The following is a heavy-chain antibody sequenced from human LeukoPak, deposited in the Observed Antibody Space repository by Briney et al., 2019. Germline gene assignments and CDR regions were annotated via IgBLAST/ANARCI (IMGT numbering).Heavy chain of an antibody. J-gene: IGHJ4*02. CDR2: INAGNGNT. Sequence: ASVKVSCKASGYTFTSYAMHWVRQAPGQRLEWMGWINAGNGNTKYSQEFQGRVTMTRDMSTSTVYMELSSLRSEDTAVYYCAREGRYSGYDFADWGQGTLVTVSS. V-gene: IGHV1-3*03. CDR3: AREGRYSGYDFAD. D-gene: IGHD5-12*01. CDR1: GYTFTSYA.